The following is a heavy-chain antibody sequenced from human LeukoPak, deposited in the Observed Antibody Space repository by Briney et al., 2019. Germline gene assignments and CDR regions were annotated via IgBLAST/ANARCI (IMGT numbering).Heavy chain of an antibody. CDR1: GFSFSDYF. J-gene: IGHJ5*02. Sequence: GGSLRLSCAVSGFSFSDYFMHWVRQAPGKGLEWVSSISTSGTYIHYADSVKGRFTISRDNAKDSLFLQMDSLRAEDTAVYYCARDFAFSYPWGQGTLVTVSS. CDR3: ARDFAFSYP. CDR2: ISTSGTYI. V-gene: IGHV3-21*01.